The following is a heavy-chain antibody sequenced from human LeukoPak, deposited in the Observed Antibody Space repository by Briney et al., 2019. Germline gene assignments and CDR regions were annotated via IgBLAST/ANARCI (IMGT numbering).Heavy chain of an antibody. J-gene: IGHJ3*01. Sequence: PGGSLRLSCAASGFTFSTYWMTWVRQAPGKGLEWVANIKQDGSEKNYVDSVRGRFTISRDNAKNSLYLQMNSLRVEDTAIYYCARDLDIRMTWPYDVFDLWGRGTVVTVSS. CDR2: IKQDGSEK. CDR3: ARDLDIRMTWPYDVFDL. V-gene: IGHV3-7*01. D-gene: IGHD2-15*01. CDR1: GFTFSTYW.